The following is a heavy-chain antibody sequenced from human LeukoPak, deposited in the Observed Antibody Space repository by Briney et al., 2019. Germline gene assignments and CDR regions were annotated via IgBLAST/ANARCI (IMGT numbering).Heavy chain of an antibody. Sequence: QAGGSLRLSCAASGFMFSSNWMSWVRLAPGKGLEWVANIKEDGTETYYVDSVKGRFTISRDNAKNSLYLQMNSLRVEDTAVYYCAKDREYDDSCDYNGWGQGTLVTVSS. CDR2: IKEDGTET. D-gene: IGHD3-22*01. CDR3: AKDREYDDSCDYNG. J-gene: IGHJ4*02. V-gene: IGHV3-7*03. CDR1: GFMFSSNW.